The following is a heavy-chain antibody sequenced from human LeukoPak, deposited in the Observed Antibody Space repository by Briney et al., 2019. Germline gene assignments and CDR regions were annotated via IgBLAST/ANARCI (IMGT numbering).Heavy chain of an antibody. CDR3: ARTAYYYDSSGRDYFDY. CDR2: IYNSGST. V-gene: IGHV4-38-2*02. J-gene: IGHJ4*02. Sequence: PSETLSLTCNVSGCSISSGYYWGWIRQPPGKGLEWIGSIYNSGSTYYNPSLESRVTISVDTSENQFSLKLSSVTAADTAVYYCARTAYYYDSSGRDYFDYWGQGTLVTVSS. D-gene: IGHD3-22*01. CDR1: GCSISSGYY.